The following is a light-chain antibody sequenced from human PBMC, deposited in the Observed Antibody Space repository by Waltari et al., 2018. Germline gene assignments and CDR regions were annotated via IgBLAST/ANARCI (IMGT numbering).Light chain of an antibody. CDR2: GTS. V-gene: IGKV3-20*01. CDR3: QQQDKSLFT. Sequence: EIVLTQSPGTLSLSPGERVTLSCRASQIVNTNYLSWYLHKSGQAPRLLIYGTSNRATGIPDRFSGSGSGTVFTLTISRLEPEDFAVYYCQQQDKSLFTFGPGTKVDV. CDR1: QIVNTNY. J-gene: IGKJ3*01.